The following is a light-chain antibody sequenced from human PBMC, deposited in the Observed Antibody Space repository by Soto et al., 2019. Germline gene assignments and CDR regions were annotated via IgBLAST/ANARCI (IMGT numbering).Light chain of an antibody. CDR3: QQYAAFSWT. J-gene: IGKJ1*01. CDR1: QSITTW. CDR2: DAS. Sequence: DIQMTQSPSTLSASIGDRVTITCRASQSITTWWAWYQQKVGKAPKLVIYDASSLESGVPSRFSGSGSGTKFTLTISSLQPDDFATYYCQQYAAFSWTFGQGTKV. V-gene: IGKV1-5*01.